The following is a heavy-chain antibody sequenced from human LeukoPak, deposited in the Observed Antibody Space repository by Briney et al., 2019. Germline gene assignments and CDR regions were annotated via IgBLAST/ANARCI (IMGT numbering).Heavy chain of an antibody. J-gene: IGHJ4*02. V-gene: IGHV3-23*01. CDR3: AKDRWYYDSSGYFPFDY. D-gene: IGHD3-22*01. Sequence: GGSLRLSCAASGFTFSSYAMSWVRQAPGKRLEWVSAISGSGGSTYYADSVKGRFTISRDNSKNTLYLQMNSLRAEDTAVYYCAKDRWYYDSSGYFPFDYWGQGTLVTVSS. CDR1: GFTFSSYA. CDR2: ISGSGGST.